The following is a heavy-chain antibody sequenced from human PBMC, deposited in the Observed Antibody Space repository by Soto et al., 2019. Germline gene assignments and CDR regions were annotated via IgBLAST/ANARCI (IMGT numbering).Heavy chain of an antibody. CDR3: ARGTGYDFCSGYTHHYYYYYMDV. D-gene: IGHD3-3*01. J-gene: IGHJ6*03. V-gene: IGHV1-8*01. Sequence: ASVKVSCKASGYTFTSYDINWVRQATGQGLEWMGWMNPNSGNTGYAQKFQGRVTMTRNTSISTAYMELSSLRSEDTAVYYCARGTGYDFCSGYTHHYYYYYMDVWGKGTTVTVSS. CDR2: MNPNSGNT. CDR1: GYTFTSYD.